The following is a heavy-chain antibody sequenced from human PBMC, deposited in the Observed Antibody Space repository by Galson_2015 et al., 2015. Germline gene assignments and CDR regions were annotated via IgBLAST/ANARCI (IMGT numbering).Heavy chain of an antibody. V-gene: IGHV3-30*18. CDR2: ISYDGSTK. D-gene: IGHD1-26*01. CDR3: AKAPGESYYDYYYYGMDV. CDR1: GFTFSSYG. Sequence: SLRLSCAASGFTFSSYGMHWVRQAPGKGLEWVAVISYDGSTKYYAESVKGRFTISRDNSRNTLYLQVNSLRAEDTAVYYCAKAPGESYYDYYYYGMDVWGQGTTVTVSS. J-gene: IGHJ6*02.